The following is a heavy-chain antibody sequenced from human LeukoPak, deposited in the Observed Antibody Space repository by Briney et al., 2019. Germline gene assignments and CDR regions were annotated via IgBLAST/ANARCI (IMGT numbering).Heavy chain of an antibody. CDR2: MNPNSGNT. CDR1: GYIFTSYD. J-gene: IGHJ3*02. D-gene: IGHD5-18*01. CDR3: ATVVRGYRIGYVDI. Sequence: GASVKVSCKASGYIFTSYDINWVRQATGQGLEWMGWMNPNSGNTGYAQKFQGRVTMTRNTSISTAYMELSSLRSEDTAVYYCATVVRGYRIGYVDIWGQGTMVTVSS. V-gene: IGHV1-8*01.